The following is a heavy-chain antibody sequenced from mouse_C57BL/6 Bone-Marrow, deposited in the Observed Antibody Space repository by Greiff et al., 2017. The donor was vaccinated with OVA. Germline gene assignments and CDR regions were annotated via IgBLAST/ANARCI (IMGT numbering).Heavy chain of an antibody. CDR2: IDPEDGET. CDR3: ARGLRRGYWYFDV. Sequence: EVQLQESGAELVKPGASVKLSCTASGFNIKDYYMHWVKQRTEQGLEWIGRIDPEDGETKYAPKFQGKATLTADTSSNTAYLQLSSLTSEDTAVYYCARGLRRGYWYFDVWGTGTTVTVSS. D-gene: IGHD2-4*01. V-gene: IGHV14-2*01. CDR1: GFNIKDYY. J-gene: IGHJ1*03.